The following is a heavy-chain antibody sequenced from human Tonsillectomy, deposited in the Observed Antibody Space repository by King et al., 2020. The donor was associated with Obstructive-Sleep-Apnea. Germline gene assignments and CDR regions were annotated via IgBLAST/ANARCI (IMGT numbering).Heavy chain of an antibody. Sequence: VQLQESGPGLVKPSQTLSLTCTFSGGSISSGGYSWSWIRQHPGKGLEWIGYIYSSGSTYYNPSLKSRVTISVDTSKNQFSLKLSPVTAADTAVYYCARVVPAAKFDYWGQGTLVTVSS. V-gene: IGHV4-31*03. D-gene: IGHD2-2*01. CDR1: GGSISSGGYS. CDR2: IYSSGST. CDR3: ARVVPAAKFDY. J-gene: IGHJ4*02.